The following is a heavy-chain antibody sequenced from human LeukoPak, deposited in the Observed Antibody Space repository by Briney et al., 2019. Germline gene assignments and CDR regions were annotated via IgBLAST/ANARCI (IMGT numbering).Heavy chain of an antibody. J-gene: IGHJ4*02. CDR3: ARDLSGEWELLAYFDY. Sequence: SETLSLTSTVSGYSISSGYYWGWIRQPPGKGLEWIGSIYHSGSTYYNPSLKSRVTISVDTSKNQFSLKLSSVTAADTAVYYCARDLSGEWELLAYFDYWGQGTLVTVSS. D-gene: IGHD1-26*01. V-gene: IGHV4-38-2*02. CDR1: GYSISSGYY. CDR2: IYHSGST.